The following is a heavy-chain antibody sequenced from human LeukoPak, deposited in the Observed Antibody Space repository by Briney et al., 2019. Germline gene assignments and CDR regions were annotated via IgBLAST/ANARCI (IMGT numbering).Heavy chain of an antibody. CDR3: ARSGSYSSFSDY. CDR1: GGSISSGSYF. D-gene: IGHD1-26*01. Sequence: PSETLSLTCTVSGGSISSGSYFWSWIRQPAGKGLEWIGRIYTSGSTNYNPSLKSRATISVDTSKNQFSLKLSSVTAADTAVYYCARSGSYSSFSDYWGQGTLVTVSS. J-gene: IGHJ4*02. V-gene: IGHV4-61*02. CDR2: IYTSGST.